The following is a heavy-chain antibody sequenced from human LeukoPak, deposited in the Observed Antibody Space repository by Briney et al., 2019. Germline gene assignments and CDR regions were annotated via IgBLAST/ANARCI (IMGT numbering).Heavy chain of an antibody. CDR3: AKYIRYFDY. CDR2: IIGSGGST. V-gene: IGHV3-23*01. J-gene: IGHJ4*02. D-gene: IGHD3-16*01. CDR1: GFTFSSYA. Sequence: GGSLRLSCAASGFTFSSYAMSWVRQAPGKGLEWVSAIIGSGGSTYYADSVKSRFTISRDNSKNTLYLQMNSLRAEDTAIYYCAKYIRYFDYWGQGTLVTVSS.